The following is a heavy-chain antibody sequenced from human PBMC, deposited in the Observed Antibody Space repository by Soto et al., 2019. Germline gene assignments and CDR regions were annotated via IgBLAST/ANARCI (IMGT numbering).Heavy chain of an antibody. V-gene: IGHV3-11*05. CDR1: GFTFSDYY. CDR3: ARYSTGTTRAFDI. J-gene: IGHJ3*02. D-gene: IGHD1-1*01. Sequence: QVQLVESGGGLVKPGGSLRLSCAASGFTFSDYYMSWIRQAPGKGLEWVSYISSSSSYTNYADSVKGRFTISRDNAKNSLYLQMNSLRAEDTAVYYCARYSTGTTRAFDIWGQGTMVTVSS. CDR2: ISSSSSYT.